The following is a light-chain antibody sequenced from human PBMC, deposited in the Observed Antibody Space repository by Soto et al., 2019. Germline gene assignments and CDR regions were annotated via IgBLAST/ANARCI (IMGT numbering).Light chain of an antibody. V-gene: IGKV1-39*01. CDR2: AAS. CDR3: QQSYSTPWT. CDR1: LRISNY. Sequence: DIQLTQSPSSLSASVGDSVTITCRATLRISNYLNWFRQTPGKAPKLLIYAASSLQSGVPSRFSGSGSGTDFTLTISSLQPEDFATYYCQQSYSTPWTFGQGTKVEI. J-gene: IGKJ1*01.